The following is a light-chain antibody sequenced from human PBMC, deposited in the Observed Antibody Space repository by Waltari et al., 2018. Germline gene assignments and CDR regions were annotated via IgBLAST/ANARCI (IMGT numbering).Light chain of an antibody. CDR2: VSGDGSH. CDR3: QTWGTGV. Sequence: QLVLTQSPSASASLGASVKLTCTLSGGHSTYAIAWHQQQPEKGPRYLMRVSGDGSHTKGGGVPDRSSGSTSGAERYLTISSLQSEDEADYYCQTWGTGVFGGGTKLTVL. J-gene: IGLJ2*01. CDR1: GGHSTYA. V-gene: IGLV4-69*01.